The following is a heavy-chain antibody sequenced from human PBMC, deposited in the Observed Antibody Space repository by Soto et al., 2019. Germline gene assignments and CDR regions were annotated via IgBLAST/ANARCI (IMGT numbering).Heavy chain of an antibody. J-gene: IGHJ5*02. V-gene: IGHV3-23*01. CDR3: PGYCSSTSCYGDNWFDP. Sequence: GGSLRLSCAASGFTFSSYAMSWVRQAPGKGLEWVSAISGSGGSTYYADSVKGRFTISRDNSKNTLYLQMNSLRAEDTAVYYCPGYCSSTSCYGDNWFDPWGQGTLVTVSS. CDR2: ISGSGGST. D-gene: IGHD2-2*01. CDR1: GFTFSSYA.